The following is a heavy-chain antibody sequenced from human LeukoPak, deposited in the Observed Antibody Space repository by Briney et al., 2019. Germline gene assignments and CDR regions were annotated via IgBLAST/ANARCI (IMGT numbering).Heavy chain of an antibody. D-gene: IGHD6-6*01. J-gene: IGHJ4*02. CDR3: ARDSKYSSSSTDSPLGY. CDR1: GGSISSYY. CDR2: IYTSGST. Sequence: SETLSLTCTVSGGSISSYYWSWIRQPAGKGLEWIGRIYTSGSTNYNPSLKSRVTMSVDTSKNQFSLKLSSVTAADTAVYYCARDSKYSSSSTDSPLGYWGQGTLVTVSS. V-gene: IGHV4-4*07.